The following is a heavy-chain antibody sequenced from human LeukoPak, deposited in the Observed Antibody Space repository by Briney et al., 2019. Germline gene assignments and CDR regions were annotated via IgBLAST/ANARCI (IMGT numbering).Heavy chain of an antibody. V-gene: IGHV4-4*02. D-gene: IGHD1-1*01. Sequence: PSETLSLTCAVSGGSINSDDWWSWVRQSPGKGLERIGAIYHRSGTPTYNPSLKSRVTISVDKSKNQFSLNLSSVTAADTAVYFCAGGGNWWLDPWGQGTLVTVSS. CDR3: AGGGNWWLDP. CDR1: GGSINSDDW. J-gene: IGHJ5*02. CDR2: IYHRSGTP.